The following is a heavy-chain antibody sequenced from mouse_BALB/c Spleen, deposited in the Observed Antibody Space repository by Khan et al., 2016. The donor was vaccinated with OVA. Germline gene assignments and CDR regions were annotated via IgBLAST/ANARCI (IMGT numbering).Heavy chain of an antibody. D-gene: IGHD2-1*01. CDR1: GYTFTDFA. Sequence: QVQLKQSGAELVRPGVSVKISCKGSGYTFTDFAMHWVKQSHAKSLEWIGVISTYYGDANYNQKFKGKATMTVDKSSSTAYMELARLTSEDSAIYYCAGGNGNYRFAYWGQGTLVTVSA. CDR3: AGGNGNYRFAY. CDR2: ISTYYGDA. V-gene: IGHV1S137*01. J-gene: IGHJ3*01.